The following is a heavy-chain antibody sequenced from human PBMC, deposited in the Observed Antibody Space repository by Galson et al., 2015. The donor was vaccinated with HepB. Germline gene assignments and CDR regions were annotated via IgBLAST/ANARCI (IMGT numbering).Heavy chain of an antibody. CDR3: ARGPAYCCAVVCYPDY. Sequence: SLRLSCAASGFTFSDHHMDWVRQAPGKGPEWVGRSRNKANGYTTEYAASVGGRFTISRDDSKNSLYLQMNSLQTEDTALYYCARGPAYCCAVVCYPDYWRQGTLVTVSS. D-gene: IGHD2-21*02. J-gene: IGHJ4*02. V-gene: IGHV3-72*01. CDR2: SRNKANGYTT. CDR1: GFTFSDHH.